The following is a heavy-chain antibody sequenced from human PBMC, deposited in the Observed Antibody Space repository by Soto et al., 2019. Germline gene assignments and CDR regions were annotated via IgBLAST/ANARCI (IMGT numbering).Heavy chain of an antibody. Sequence: EVQLVESGGGLVQPGGSLRLSCAASGFTLSSHWMGCTRQAPRKALEVVATIKQDGSEKYYVDSVRGRCTISRDNAQNSLYLQMNTLRAEYTAVYYCERDAPRYFDLWGRGTLVIVCS. J-gene: IGHJ2*01. CDR3: ERDAPRYFDL. CDR1: GFTLSSHW. V-gene: IGHV3-7*05. CDR2: IKQDGSEK.